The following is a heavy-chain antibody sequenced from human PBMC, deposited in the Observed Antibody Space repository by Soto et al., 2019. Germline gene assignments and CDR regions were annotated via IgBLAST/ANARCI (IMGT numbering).Heavy chain of an antibody. CDR3: ARAAAALDFGY. D-gene: IGHD6-13*01. J-gene: IGHJ4*02. Sequence: SETLSLTCTLSGGSISSGDYYWSWIRHPPGKGLEWIGYIYYSGSTYYNPSLKSRVTISVDTSKHPFSLKLSSVTAADPAVYYCARAAAALDFGYWGEGTQVNVSS. V-gene: IGHV4-30-4*01. CDR2: IYYSGST. CDR1: GGSISSGDYY.